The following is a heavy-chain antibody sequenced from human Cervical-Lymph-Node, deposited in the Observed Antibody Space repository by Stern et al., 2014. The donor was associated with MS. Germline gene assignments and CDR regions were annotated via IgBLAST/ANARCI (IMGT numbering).Heavy chain of an antibody. CDR2: ISGSDGST. D-gene: IGHD6-19*01. J-gene: IGHJ4*02. CDR3: AKVYGSGPFDY. V-gene: IGHV3-23*04. Sequence: EVQLVESGGTLVQPGGSLRLSCAASEFTFSSYAMSWVRQAPGKGLEWVSVISGSDGSTFYADSVKGRFTISRDNSKNTLFLQMNSLRAEDTAGYYCAKVYGSGPFDYWGQGTLVTVSS. CDR1: EFTFSSYA.